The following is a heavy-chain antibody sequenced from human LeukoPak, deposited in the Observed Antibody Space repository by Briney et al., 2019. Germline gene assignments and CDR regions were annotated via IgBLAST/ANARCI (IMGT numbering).Heavy chain of an antibody. Sequence: SETLSLTCAVYGGSFSGYYWSWIRQPPGKGLEWIGEINHSGSTNYNPSLKSRVTISVDTSKNQFSLKLSSVTAADTAVYYCARDLYSSSWLNYFDYWGQGTLVTVSS. CDR2: INHSGST. D-gene: IGHD6-13*01. J-gene: IGHJ4*02. V-gene: IGHV4-34*01. CDR1: GGSFSGYY. CDR3: ARDLYSSSWLNYFDY.